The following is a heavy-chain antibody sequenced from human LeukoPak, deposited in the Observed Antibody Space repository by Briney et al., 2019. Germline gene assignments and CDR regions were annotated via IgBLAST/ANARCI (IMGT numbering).Heavy chain of an antibody. CDR3: ARGGIITSYAFEI. Sequence: GGSLRLSCAASGFTFSSYAMSWVRQAPGKGLEWVSAISGSGGSTYYADSVKGRFTISRDNSKNTLYLQMDSLRAEDTAVYYCARGGIITSYAFEIWGQGAMVTVSS. J-gene: IGHJ3*02. CDR2: ISGSGGST. CDR1: GFTFSSYA. D-gene: IGHD3-10*01. V-gene: IGHV3-23*01.